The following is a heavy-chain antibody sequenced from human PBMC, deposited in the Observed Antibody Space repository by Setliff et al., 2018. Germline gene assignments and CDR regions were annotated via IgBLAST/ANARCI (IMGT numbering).Heavy chain of an antibody. CDR1: GGSISSSRYC. V-gene: IGHV4-39*07. J-gene: IGHJ3*02. Sequence: PSETLSPTCTVSGGSISSSRYCCGWIRQPPGKGLEWIGSIYHSGSTNYAPSLKSRVTISVDTSKNQFSLKLSSVTAADTAVYYCARIGGSTTVNCLGLFQTPPDAFDIWGQGTMVTVSS. CDR3: ARIGGSTTVNCLGLFQTPPDAFDI. CDR2: IYHSGST. D-gene: IGHD4-17*01.